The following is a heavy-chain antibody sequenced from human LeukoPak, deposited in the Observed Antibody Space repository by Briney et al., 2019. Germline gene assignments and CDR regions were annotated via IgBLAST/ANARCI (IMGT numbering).Heavy chain of an antibody. D-gene: IGHD3-9*01. CDR3: ATFSYFDSRGYYNWFDP. CDR1: GYTLTEVS. V-gene: IGHV1-24*01. Sequence: GASVKVSCKISGYTLTEVSMHWVRQAPGKGLEWMGRFDPEDGETLSAQRFQGRLTMTEDTSTDTAYMELSSLRSEDTAVYYCATFSYFDSRGYYNWFDPWGQGTLVTVSS. CDR2: FDPEDGET. J-gene: IGHJ5*02.